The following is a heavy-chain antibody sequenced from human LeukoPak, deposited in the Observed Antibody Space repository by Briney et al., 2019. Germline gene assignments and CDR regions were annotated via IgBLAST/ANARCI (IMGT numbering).Heavy chain of an antibody. CDR3: ATSESGRSWDWFAP. V-gene: IGHV1-69*05. CDR1: GGSFRTYP. CDR2: LTQFFRRT. Sequence: ASVKVSCKASGGSFRTYPISWVRQAPGQGLEWMGGLTQFFRRTNYTQKFQGRLTITTDESSSTAYKELSDLRSDDTAVYYCATSESGRSWDWFAPWGQGTLVTVSS. D-gene: IGHD3-10*01. J-gene: IGHJ5*02.